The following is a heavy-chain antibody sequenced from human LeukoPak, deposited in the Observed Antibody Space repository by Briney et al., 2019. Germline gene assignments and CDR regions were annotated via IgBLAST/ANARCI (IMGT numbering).Heavy chain of an antibody. CDR1: GFTFSSYG. J-gene: IGHJ4*02. Sequence: GGSLRLSCAASGFTFSSYGMHWVRQVPGKGPEWVTVISYDGSNKYYADSVKGRFTISRDNFENTLHLQMNSLRSEDTAMYYCAKDSMTVLDYWGQGTLVTVSA. D-gene: IGHD3-22*01. CDR3: AKDSMTVLDY. V-gene: IGHV3-30*18. CDR2: ISYDGSNK.